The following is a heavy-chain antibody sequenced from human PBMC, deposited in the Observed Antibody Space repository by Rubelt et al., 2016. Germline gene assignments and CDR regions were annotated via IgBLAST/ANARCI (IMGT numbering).Heavy chain of an antibody. CDR1: GGSFSGYY. D-gene: IGHD6-13*01. CDR2: SNVRGST. J-gene: IGHJ4*02. V-gene: IGHV4-34*01. CDR3: ARAGSSLRF. Sequence: QVQLRQWGAGLLKPSETLSLTCAVYGGSFSGYYWTWIRQPPGKGLEWIGESNVRGSTNYNPSLKSRVTISVDTSKNQFSLKLSAVTAAETAVYFCARAGSSLRFWGQGTLVTVSS.